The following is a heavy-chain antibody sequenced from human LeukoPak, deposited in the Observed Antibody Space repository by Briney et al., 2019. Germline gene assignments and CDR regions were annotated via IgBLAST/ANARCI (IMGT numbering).Heavy chain of an antibody. D-gene: IGHD4-17*01. CDR1: GGTFSSYA. CDR3: ARARVDYGAEDAFDI. J-gene: IGHJ3*02. V-gene: IGHV1-69*06. Sequence: GASVKVSCKASGGTFSSYAISWVRQAPGQGLEWMGGIIPIFGTANYAQKFQGRVTITADKSTSTAYMELSSLRSEDTAVYYCARARVDYGAEDAFDIWGQGTMVTVSS. CDR2: IIPIFGTA.